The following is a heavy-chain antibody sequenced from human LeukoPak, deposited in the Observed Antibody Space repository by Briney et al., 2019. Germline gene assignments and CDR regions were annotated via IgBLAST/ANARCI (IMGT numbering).Heavy chain of an antibody. V-gene: IGHV3-7*03. J-gene: IGHJ4*02. Sequence: GGSLRLSCAASKFTFSTYWMSWVRQAPGKGLEWVADINQDGSDKYYVDSVKGRFTISRDNAKNSLYLQMNSLRAEDTAVYYCARSQILVVVVATPDISYYFDYWGQGTLVTVSS. D-gene: IGHD2-15*01. CDR1: KFTFSTYW. CDR3: ARSQILVVVVATPDISYYFDY. CDR2: INQDGSDK.